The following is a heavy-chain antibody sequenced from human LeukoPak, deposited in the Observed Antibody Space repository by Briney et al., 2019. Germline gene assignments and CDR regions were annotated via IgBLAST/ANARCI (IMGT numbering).Heavy chain of an antibody. V-gene: IGHV3-48*03. CDR2: ISSSDTTM. CDR1: GFTFSSYE. D-gene: IGHD3-10*01. CDR3: ARVTYGSGTYGAFDY. Sequence: GGSLRLSCAASGFTFSSYEMNWVRQAPGKGLEWVSYISSSDTTMYNADSVKGRFTISRDNAKNSLYLQMNSLRAEDTAVYYCARVTYGSGTYGAFDYWGQGTLVTVSS. J-gene: IGHJ4*02.